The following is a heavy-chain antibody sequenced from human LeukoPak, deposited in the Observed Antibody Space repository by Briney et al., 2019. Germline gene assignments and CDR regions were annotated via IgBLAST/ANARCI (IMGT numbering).Heavy chain of an antibody. D-gene: IGHD3-22*01. CDR3: ARVNALYDSSGYYPPQFDY. Sequence: SETLSLTCTVSGGSISSYYWSWIRQPPGKGLEWIGYIYYSGSTNYNPSLKSRVTISVDTSKNQFSLKLSSVTAADTAVYYCARVNALYDSSGYYPPQFDYWGQGTLVTVSS. V-gene: IGHV4-59*01. CDR2: IYYSGST. CDR1: GGSISSYY. J-gene: IGHJ4*02.